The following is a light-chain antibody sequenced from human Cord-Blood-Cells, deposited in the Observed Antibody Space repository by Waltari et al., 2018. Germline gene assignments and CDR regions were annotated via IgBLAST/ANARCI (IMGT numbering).Light chain of an antibody. V-gene: IGKV1-5*03. CDR2: KAS. CDR1: QSISSW. J-gene: IGKJ4*01. Sequence: DIQMTQSPSTLSPSVGDRVTITCRASQSISSWLAWYQQKPGKAPKLLIYKASSLESGVPSRFSGSGSGTEFTLTISSLQPDDFATYYCQQYNSYSFGGGTKVEIK. CDR3: QQYNSYS.